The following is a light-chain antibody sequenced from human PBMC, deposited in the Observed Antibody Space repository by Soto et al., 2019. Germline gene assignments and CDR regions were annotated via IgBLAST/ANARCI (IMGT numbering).Light chain of an antibody. CDR1: QSITTW. Sequence: DIQMNASPSTLSASVENRVTITFRASQSITTWLAWYQQKPGKAPKLLIYKASTLKSGVPSRFSGSGSGTEFTLTISSLQPEDFASYYCQQYLRPPLTLGPGA. J-gene: IGKJ3*01. CDR3: QQYLRPPLT. CDR2: KAS. V-gene: IGKV1-5*03.